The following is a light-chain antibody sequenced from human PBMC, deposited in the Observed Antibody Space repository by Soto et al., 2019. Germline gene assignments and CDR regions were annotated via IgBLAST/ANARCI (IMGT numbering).Light chain of an antibody. CDR1: HDISTW. CDR2: AAS. V-gene: IGKV1-12*01. Sequence: DIQMTQSPSSVSASVGDRVTFSCRASHDISTWLVWYQQKPGQAPKLLIYAASSLQSGVPLRFSGSGSGTEFSLTINSLQPEDFATYYCQQAHSFPFTFGPGT. J-gene: IGKJ3*01. CDR3: QQAHSFPFT.